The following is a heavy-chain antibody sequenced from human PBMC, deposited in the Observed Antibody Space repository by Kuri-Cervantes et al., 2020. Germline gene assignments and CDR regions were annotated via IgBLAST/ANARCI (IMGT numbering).Heavy chain of an antibody. CDR2: IYYSGST. CDR3: ARGGLAGAFDI. Sequence: SETLSLTCTVSDGSISSYYCSWIRQSPGKGLEWIAQIYYSGSTKYNPSLKSRVTISLDTSKNHFSLKLSSVTAADTAVYYCARGGLAGAFDIWGQGTMVTVSS. J-gene: IGHJ3*02. CDR1: DGSISSYY. D-gene: IGHD3-10*01. V-gene: IGHV4-59*08.